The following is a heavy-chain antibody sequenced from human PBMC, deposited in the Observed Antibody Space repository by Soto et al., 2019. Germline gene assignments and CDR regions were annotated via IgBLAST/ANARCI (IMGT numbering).Heavy chain of an antibody. J-gene: IGHJ3*02. CDR1: GFTFSSYG. Sequence: GGSLRLSCAASGFTFSSYGMHWVRQAPGKGLEWVAVISYDGSNKYYADSVKGRFTISRDNSKNTLYLQMNSLRAEDTAVYYCAMNVDTAMPDAFDIWGQGTMVTVS. V-gene: IGHV3-30*03. CDR2: ISYDGSNK. D-gene: IGHD5-18*01. CDR3: AMNVDTAMPDAFDI.